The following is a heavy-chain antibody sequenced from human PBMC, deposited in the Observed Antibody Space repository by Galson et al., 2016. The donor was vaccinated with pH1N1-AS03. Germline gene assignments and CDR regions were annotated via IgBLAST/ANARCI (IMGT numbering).Heavy chain of an antibody. J-gene: IGHJ3*02. CDR3: VRDPFFSSFDI. CDR2: IKEDGSVR. CDR1: GFSFSTTW. Sequence: SLRLSCAASGFSFSTTWMTWVRQAPGKGLEFVANIKEDGSVRNYAGSVKGRFIISRDNAQNSLYLQMNSLGVDDTALYYCVRDPFFSSFDIWGQGTMVTVSS. V-gene: IGHV3-7*01.